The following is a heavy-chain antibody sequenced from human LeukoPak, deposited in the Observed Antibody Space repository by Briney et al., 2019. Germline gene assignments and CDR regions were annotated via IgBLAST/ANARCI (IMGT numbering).Heavy chain of an antibody. CDR3: ARPSWGSNYQFDS. CDR1: GSSFTRYW. D-gene: IGHD1-26*01. CDR2: IYPGDSDT. Sequence: GASLQISCKGSGSSFTRYWIGWVRPMPGKGLEWMGIIYPGDSDTRYSPSFQGQVTISADKSITTAYLQWSSLQASDTAMYYCARPSWGSNYQFDSWGQGTLVTASS. J-gene: IGHJ4*02. V-gene: IGHV5-51*01.